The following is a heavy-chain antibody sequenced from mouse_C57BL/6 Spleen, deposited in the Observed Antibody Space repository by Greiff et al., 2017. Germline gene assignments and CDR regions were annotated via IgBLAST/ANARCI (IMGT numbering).Heavy chain of an antibody. CDR3: ARRGYDYDGWYFDV. CDR2: IDPSDSYT. CDR1: GYTFTSYW. V-gene: IGHV1-50*01. Sequence: VQLQQPGAELVKPGASVKLSCKASGYTFTSYWMQWVKQRPGQGLEWIGEIDPSDSYTNYNQKFKGKATLTVDTSSSTAYMQLSSLTSEDSAVYYCARRGYDYDGWYFDVWGTGTTVTVSS. D-gene: IGHD2-4*01. J-gene: IGHJ1*03.